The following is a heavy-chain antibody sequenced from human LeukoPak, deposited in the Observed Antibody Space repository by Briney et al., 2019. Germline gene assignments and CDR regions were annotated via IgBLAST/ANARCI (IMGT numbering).Heavy chain of an antibody. CDR2: IRYDGSNK. Sequence: PGGSLRLSCAASGFTFSSYGMHWVRQAPGKGLEWVAFIRYDGSNKYYADSVKGRFTISRDNSKNTLYLQMNSLRAEDTAVYYCAKDRGERVVPAAMKGVNYYYYMDVWGKGTTVTISS. J-gene: IGHJ6*03. CDR3: AKDRGERVVPAAMKGVNYYYYMDV. CDR1: GFTFSSYG. D-gene: IGHD2-2*01. V-gene: IGHV3-30*02.